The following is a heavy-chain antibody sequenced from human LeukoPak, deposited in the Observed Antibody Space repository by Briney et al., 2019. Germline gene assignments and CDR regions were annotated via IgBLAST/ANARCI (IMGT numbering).Heavy chain of an antibody. Sequence: SETLSLTCTVSGGSISSYYWSWIRQPPGKGLEWIGYIYYSGSTYYNPSLKSRVTISVDTSKNQFSLKLSSVTAADTAVYYCAREHSGSYIFDYWGQGTLVTVSS. V-gene: IGHV4-30-4*08. CDR3: AREHSGSYIFDY. D-gene: IGHD1-26*01. CDR1: GGSISSYY. CDR2: IYYSGST. J-gene: IGHJ4*02.